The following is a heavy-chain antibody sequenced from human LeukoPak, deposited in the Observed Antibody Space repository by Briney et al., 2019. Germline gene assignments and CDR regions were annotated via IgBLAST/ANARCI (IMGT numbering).Heavy chain of an antibody. J-gene: IGHJ6*04. CDR2: ISLSSNYI. CDR3: ARGEDCSSTSYSGPDYYYGLGV. V-gene: IGHV3-21*01. Sequence: GGSLSLSRALSGLTSSDYSMRWVRQAPEKGVECVSSISLSSNYIYYAHSVKGRFSISREHAKNSLYLKMNTLRTEDTAVYYCARGEDCSSTSYSGPDYYYGLGVWGKGTSVTVSP. CDR1: GLTSSDYS. D-gene: IGHD2-2*01.